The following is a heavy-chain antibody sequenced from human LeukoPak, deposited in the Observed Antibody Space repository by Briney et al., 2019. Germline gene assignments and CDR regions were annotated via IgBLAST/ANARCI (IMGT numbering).Heavy chain of an antibody. Sequence: PGGSLRLSCAASGFTFSSYSMNWVRQAPGKGLEWVSYISSSSTIYYADSVKGRFTISRDNAKNPLYLQMNSLRDEDTAVYYCARGPTYYDFWSGPRTGFDPWGQGTLVTVSS. V-gene: IGHV3-48*02. CDR2: ISSSSTI. CDR1: GFTFSSYS. CDR3: ARGPTYYDFWSGPRTGFDP. D-gene: IGHD3-3*01. J-gene: IGHJ5*02.